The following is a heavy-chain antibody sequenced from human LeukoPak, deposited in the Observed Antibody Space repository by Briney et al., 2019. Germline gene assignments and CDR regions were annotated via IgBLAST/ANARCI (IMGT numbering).Heavy chain of an antibody. D-gene: IGHD3-22*01. Sequence: PSETLSLTCTVSGGSIRGYYWSWIRKPPGKGLEWIGEINHSGSTNYNPSLKSRVTISVDTSKNQFSLKLTSVTAADTAFYYCARQLVVRFFDLWGRGTLVTVSS. J-gene: IGHJ2*01. V-gene: IGHV4-34*01. CDR2: INHSGST. CDR1: GGSIRGYY. CDR3: ARQLVVRFFDL.